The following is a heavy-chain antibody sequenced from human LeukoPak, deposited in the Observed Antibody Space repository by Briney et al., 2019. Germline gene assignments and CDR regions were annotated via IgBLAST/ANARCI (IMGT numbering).Heavy chain of an antibody. J-gene: IGHJ4*02. CDR1: GYTFCNYV. CDR3: ARSGPQDWALDH. CDR2: ISVYNGNA. V-gene: IGHV1-18*01. D-gene: IGHD1-14*01. Sequence: ASAKVSCKTSGYTFCNYVITWVRQAPGQGLEWMGWISVYNGNAIYAQNLQGRVTMTTDTPTTTAYLELSSLRSDDTAIYYCARSGPQDWALDHWGRGTLVTVSP.